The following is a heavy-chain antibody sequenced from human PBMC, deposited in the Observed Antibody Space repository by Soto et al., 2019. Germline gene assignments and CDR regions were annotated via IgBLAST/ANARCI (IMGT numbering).Heavy chain of an antibody. J-gene: IGHJ4*02. CDR2: LSPSGGGT. CDR3: GSGCNGGNCNTHFDF. D-gene: IGHD2-15*01. V-gene: IGHV3-23*01. Sequence: EVQLLESGGGLVQPGGSLRLSCAASGFTFSNYGMNWVRQAPGTGLEWVSGLSPSGGGTYYADSVKGRFTISRDNSKNTMYLQMNRLRAEDTAVYYCGSGCNGGNCNTHFDFWGQGTLVTVSS. CDR1: GFTFSNYG.